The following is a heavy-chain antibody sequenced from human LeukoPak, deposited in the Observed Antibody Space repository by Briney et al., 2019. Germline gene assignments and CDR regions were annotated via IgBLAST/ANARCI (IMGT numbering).Heavy chain of an antibody. D-gene: IGHD3-10*01. J-gene: IGHJ4*02. V-gene: IGHV4-39*01. CDR3: ARRLSAAYYGSGSVDY. CDR2: IYYSGST. CDR1: GGSIGSSTSY. Sequence: SETLSLTCTVSGGSIGSSTSYWVWIRQPLGKGLEWIGSIYYSGSTYYSPSLKGRVTVFVDTSENQFSLNLNSVTAADTAVYFCARRLSAAYYGSGSVDYWGQGTLVTVSS.